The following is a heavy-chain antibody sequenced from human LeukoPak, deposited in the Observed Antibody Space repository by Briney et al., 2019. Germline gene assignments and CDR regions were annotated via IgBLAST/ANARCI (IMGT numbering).Heavy chain of an antibody. CDR2: ISYDGSNK. D-gene: IGHD3-22*01. J-gene: IGHJ3*02. CDR1: GFTFSSYA. CDR3: AKYITMIVVDAFDI. V-gene: IGHV3-30*04. Sequence: GGSLRLSCAASGFTFSSYAMHWVRQAPGKGLEWVAVISYDGSNKYYADSVKGRFTISRDNSKNTLYLQMNSLRAEDTAVYYCAKYITMIVVDAFDIWGQGTMVTVSS.